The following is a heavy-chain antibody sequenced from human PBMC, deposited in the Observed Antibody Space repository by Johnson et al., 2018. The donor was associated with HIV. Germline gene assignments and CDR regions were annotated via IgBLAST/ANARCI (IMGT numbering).Heavy chain of an antibody. V-gene: IGHV3-23*04. CDR3: VRGNDGSYFSDAFDI. Sequence: VQLVESGGGLVQPGGSLRLSCAASGFTFSSYAMSWVRQAPGKGLEWVSAIGTGGSTFYPDSVKGRFTISRDNSKSTLYLQMNSLRAEDTAVYHCVRGNDGSYFSDAFDIWGQGEMVTVSS. CDR1: GFTFSSYA. D-gene: IGHD1-26*01. CDR2: IGTGGST. J-gene: IGHJ3*02.